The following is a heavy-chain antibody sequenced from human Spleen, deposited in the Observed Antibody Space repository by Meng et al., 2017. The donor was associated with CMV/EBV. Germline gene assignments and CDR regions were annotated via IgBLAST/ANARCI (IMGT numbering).Heavy chain of an antibody. CDR2: ISSSGSTI. D-gene: IGHD3-10*01. Sequence: SCAASAFTVSSLSMSWIRQAPGQGLEWVSYISSSGSTINYADSVKGRFTISRDNAKNSLYLQMNSLRAEDTAVYYCARRGGVFGSPDYWGQGNLVTVSS. V-gene: IGHV3-11*04. J-gene: IGHJ4*02. CDR3: ARRGGVFGSPDY. CDR1: AFTVSSLS.